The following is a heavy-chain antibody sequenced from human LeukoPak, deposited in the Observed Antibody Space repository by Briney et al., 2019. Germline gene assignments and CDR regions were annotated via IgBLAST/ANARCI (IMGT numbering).Heavy chain of an antibody. CDR1: GFSIGTGYS. J-gene: IGHJ4*02. V-gene: IGHV4-38-2*02. CDR2: IYHRGNT. CDR3: ARGFTEDYFDY. Sequence: SETLSLTCSVSGFSIGTGYSWGWIRQPPGKGLEWIGTIYHRGNTYYNPSLMSRVTISLDTSKNQFSLRLTSVTAADTALYYCARGFTEDYFDYWGQGTLITVSS.